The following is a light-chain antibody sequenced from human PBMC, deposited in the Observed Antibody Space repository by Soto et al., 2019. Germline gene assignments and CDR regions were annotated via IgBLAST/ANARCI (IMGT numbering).Light chain of an antibody. V-gene: IGKV1-6*01. CDR3: LQDYNYPLT. CDR1: QDIRHD. J-gene: IGKJ4*01. Sequence: AIQMTQSPSSLSASVGDRVTITCRASQDIRHDLGWYQQKPGKAPKLLIYATSNLHSGVPSRFSGSGSGTEFTLTISSLQPEDFATYYCLQDYNYPLTFGGGTKVDNK. CDR2: ATS.